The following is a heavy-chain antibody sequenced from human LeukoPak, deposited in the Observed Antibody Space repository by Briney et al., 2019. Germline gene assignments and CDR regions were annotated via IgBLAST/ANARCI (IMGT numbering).Heavy chain of an antibody. CDR1: GGTFSSYA. V-gene: IGHV1-69*13. CDR2: IIPILGTA. J-gene: IGHJ3*02. D-gene: IGHD5-18*01. Sequence: GASVKVSCKASGGTFSSYAISWVRQAPGQGLEWMGGIIPILGTANYAQKFQGRVTVTADESTSTAYMELSSLRSEDTAVYYCARVGMVHKYSYGPGAFDIWGQGTMVTVSS. CDR3: ARVGMVHKYSYGPGAFDI.